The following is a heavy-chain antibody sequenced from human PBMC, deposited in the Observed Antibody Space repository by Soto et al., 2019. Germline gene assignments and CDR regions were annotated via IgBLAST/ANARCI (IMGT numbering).Heavy chain of an antibody. J-gene: IGHJ5*02. D-gene: IGHD5-12*01. Sequence: ASVKVSCKASGYTFTSYDINWVRQATGQGLEWMGWMNPNSANTGYAQKFQGRVTMTRNTSISTAYMELSSLRSEDTAVYYCARVIVATKYTWFDPWGQGTLVTVSS. V-gene: IGHV1-8*01. CDR1: GYTFTSYD. CDR3: ARVIVATKYTWFDP. CDR2: MNPNSANT.